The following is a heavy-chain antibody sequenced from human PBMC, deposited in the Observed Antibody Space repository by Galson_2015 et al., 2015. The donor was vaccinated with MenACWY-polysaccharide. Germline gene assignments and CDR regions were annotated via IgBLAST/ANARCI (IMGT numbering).Heavy chain of an antibody. D-gene: IGHD6-6*01. CDR1: GFTFSSCA. J-gene: IGHJ4*02. Sequence: SLRLSCAASGFTFSSCAVNWVRQAQGKGLEWVAAISDSGGSTYYADSVKSRFTISRDNSKNTLYLQMNSLRAQDTAVYYCAKRVPYSTSCAYFDSWGQGTLVTVSS. V-gene: IGHV3-23*01. CDR2: ISDSGGST. CDR3: AKRVPYSTSCAYFDS.